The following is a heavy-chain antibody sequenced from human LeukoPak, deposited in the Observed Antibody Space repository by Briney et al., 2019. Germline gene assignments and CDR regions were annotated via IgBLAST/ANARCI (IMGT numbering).Heavy chain of an antibody. CDR1: GGTFSSYA. V-gene: IGHV1-69*04. J-gene: IGHJ4*02. CDR2: IIPILGIA. Sequence: SVKVSCKASGGTFSSYAISWVRQAPGQGLEWMGRIIPILGIANYAQKFQGRVTITAGKSTSTAYMELSSLRSEDTAVYYCARPRYCSGGSCLDDDYWGQGTLVTVSS. CDR3: ARPRYCSGGSCLDDDY. D-gene: IGHD2-15*01.